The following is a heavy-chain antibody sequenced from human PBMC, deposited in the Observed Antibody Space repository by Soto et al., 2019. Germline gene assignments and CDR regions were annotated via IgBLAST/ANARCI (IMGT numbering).Heavy chain of an antibody. V-gene: IGHV3-21*01. CDR1: GFTFSSYS. CDR3: ARVGSSWYYFAY. CDR2: ISSSSSYI. Sequence: EVQLVESGGGLVKPGGSLRLSCAASGFTFSSYSMNWVRQAPGKGLEWVSSISSSSSYIYYADSVKGRFTISRDNAKNSLYLQMNSMRAEDTAVYYCARVGSSWYYFAYWGQGTLVTVSS. J-gene: IGHJ4*02. D-gene: IGHD6-13*01.